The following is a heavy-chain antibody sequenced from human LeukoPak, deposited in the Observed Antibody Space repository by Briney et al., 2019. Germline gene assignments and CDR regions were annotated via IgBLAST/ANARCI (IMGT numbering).Heavy chain of an antibody. CDR3: ARADPYEYYFDY. V-gene: IGHV4-61*02. D-gene: IGHD5-12*01. CDR1: GGSISSGNYY. J-gene: IGHJ4*02. CDR2: MYTSGST. Sequence: SETLSLTCTVSGGSISSGNYYWSWIRQPAGKGLEWIGRMYTSGSTNYNPSLKSRVTISVDTSKNQFSLKLSSVTAADTAVYYCARADPYEYYFDYWGQGTLVTVSS.